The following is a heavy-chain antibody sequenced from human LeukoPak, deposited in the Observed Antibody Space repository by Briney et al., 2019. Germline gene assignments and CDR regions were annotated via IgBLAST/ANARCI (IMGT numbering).Heavy chain of an antibody. CDR1: GGSISSYY. Sequence: SETLSLTCTVSGGSISSYYWSWIRQPPGKGLEWMGYIYDSGSTNYNPSLKSRVTISVDTSKNQFSLKLSSVTAADTAVYYCATARYSGYDLLYYFDYWGQGTLVTVSS. D-gene: IGHD5-12*01. CDR2: IYDSGST. CDR3: ATARYSGYDLLYYFDY. V-gene: IGHV4-59*01. J-gene: IGHJ4*02.